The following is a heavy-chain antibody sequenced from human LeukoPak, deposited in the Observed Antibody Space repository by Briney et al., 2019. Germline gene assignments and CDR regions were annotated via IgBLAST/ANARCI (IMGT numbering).Heavy chain of an antibody. J-gene: IGHJ6*02. CDR2: INTNTGNP. CDR1: GYTFTSYG. CDR3: ARGNHYYGMDV. V-gene: IGHV7-4-1*02. D-gene: IGHD1-14*01. Sequence: GASVKVSCKASGYTFTSYGISWVRQAPGQGLEWMGWINTNTGNPTYAQGFTGRFVFSLDTSVSTAYLQISSLKAEDTAVYYCARGNHYYGMDVWGQGTTVTVSS.